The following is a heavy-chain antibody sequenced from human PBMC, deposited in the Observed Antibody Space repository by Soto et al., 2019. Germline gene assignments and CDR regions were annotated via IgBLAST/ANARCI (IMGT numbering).Heavy chain of an antibody. J-gene: IGHJ4*02. Sequence: GESLKISCKGSGYKFIDYWIGWVCQVPGKGLEWMGGIYPGDFDRKYSPSFQGQVTISADKSITTAYLQWSSLKASDTAIYYCARSYGGEYYDSRSYYYAYWGQGTLVTVSS. D-gene: IGHD3-22*01. V-gene: IGHV5-51*01. CDR3: ARSYGGEYYDSRSYYYAY. CDR1: GYKFIDYW. CDR2: IYPGDFDR.